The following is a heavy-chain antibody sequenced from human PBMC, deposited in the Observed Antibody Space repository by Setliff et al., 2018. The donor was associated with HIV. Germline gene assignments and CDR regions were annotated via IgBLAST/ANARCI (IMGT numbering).Heavy chain of an antibody. CDR1: GFTVSNVW. J-gene: IGHJ4*02. D-gene: IGHD3-10*01. CDR2: FNSKRDGGTI. V-gene: IGHV3-15*01. CDR3: TTAFNEILGDHFDY. Sequence: PGGSLRLSCAVSGFTVSNVWMSWVRQAPGKGLEWVGRFNSKRDGGTIDYAAPVKGRFTISRDDSKNTLYLQMNSLKTEYTAVYYCTTAFNEILGDHFDYWGQGTLVTVSS.